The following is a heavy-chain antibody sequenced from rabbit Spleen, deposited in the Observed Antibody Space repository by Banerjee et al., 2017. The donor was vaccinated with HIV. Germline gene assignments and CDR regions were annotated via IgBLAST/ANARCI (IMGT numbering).Heavy chain of an antibody. CDR1: GFSFSSSYW. J-gene: IGHJ4*01. CDR3: TRNPDYHYNL. V-gene: IGHV1S45*01. Sequence: QEQLEESGGDLVKPEGSLTLTCTASGFSFSSSYWICWVRQAPGKGPQGIACILGSVGETAYASWAKGRVTISKTSSTTVDLKMTSLTAADTATYFCTRNPDYHYNLWGQGTLVTVS. CDR2: ILGSVGET. D-gene: IGHD7-1*01.